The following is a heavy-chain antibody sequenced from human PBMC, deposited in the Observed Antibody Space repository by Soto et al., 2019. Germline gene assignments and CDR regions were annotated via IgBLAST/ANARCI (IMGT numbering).Heavy chain of an antibody. Sequence: KPSETLSLTCTVSGGSVSSGSYYWSWIRQPPGKGLEWIGYIYYSGSTNYNPSLKSRVTISVDTSKNQFSLKLSSVTAADTAVYYCARNYDFWSGYQPVGFDPWGQGTLVTVSS. CDR2: IYYSGST. J-gene: IGHJ5*02. V-gene: IGHV4-61*01. D-gene: IGHD3-3*01. CDR3: ARNYDFWSGYQPVGFDP. CDR1: GGSVSSGSYY.